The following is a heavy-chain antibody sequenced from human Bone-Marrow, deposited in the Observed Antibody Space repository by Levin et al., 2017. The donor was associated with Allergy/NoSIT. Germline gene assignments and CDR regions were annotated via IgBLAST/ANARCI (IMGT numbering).Heavy chain of an antibody. CDR2: ISASGDVT. J-gene: IGHJ4*02. Sequence: AGESLKISCEASGFTFSSDAMAWVRQAPGKGLEWVSRISASGDVTYYNESVKGRFTISRDNSKNMLYLQMSSLRAEDTALYFCARGAYCCSTTGWYWPWYFGGQGAPVTVAS. V-gene: IGHV3-23*01. D-gene: IGHD2/OR15-2a*01. CDR3: ARGAYCCSTTGWYWPWYF. CDR1: GFTFSSDA.